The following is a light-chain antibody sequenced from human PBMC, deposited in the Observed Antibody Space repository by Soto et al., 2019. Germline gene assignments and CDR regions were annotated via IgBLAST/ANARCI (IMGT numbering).Light chain of an antibody. J-gene: IGKJ4*01. CDR2: DAS. V-gene: IGKV3-20*01. CDR3: QQFSSYPLT. CDR1: QTVRNNY. Sequence: DTVLTQSPGTLSLSPGERATLSCRASQTVRNNYLAWYQQKPGQAPRLLIYDASSRATGIPDRFSGGGSGTDFTLTISRLEPEDFAVYYCQQFSSYPLTFGGATKVDIK.